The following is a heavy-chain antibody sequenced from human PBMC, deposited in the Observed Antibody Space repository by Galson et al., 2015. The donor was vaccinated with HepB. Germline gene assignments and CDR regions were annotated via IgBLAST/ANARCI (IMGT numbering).Heavy chain of an antibody. J-gene: IGHJ4*02. Sequence: SLRLSCAASGFTFSNYGMHWVRQAPGKGLEWVAVISYDGSKKYYADSVKGRFSISRDNSKNTLYLQMNSLRAEDTALYYCARGWQWLIGYLFDYWGQGTLVTVSS. CDR3: ARGWQWLIGYLFDY. D-gene: IGHD6-19*01. CDR1: GFTFSNYG. V-gene: IGHV3-30*03. CDR2: ISYDGSKK.